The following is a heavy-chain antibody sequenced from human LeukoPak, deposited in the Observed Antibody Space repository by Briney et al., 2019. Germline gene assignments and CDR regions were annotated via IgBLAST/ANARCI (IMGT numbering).Heavy chain of an antibody. J-gene: IGHJ6*02. CDR2: IYSGGST. CDR1: GFTVSSNY. D-gene: IGHD5-12*01. Sequence: GGSLRLSCAASGFTVSSNYMSWVRQAPGKGLEWVSVIYSGGSTYYADSVKGRFTISRDNSKNTLYPQMNSLRAEDTAVYYCARDQHYDSPTADYYYGMDVWGQGTTVTVSS. V-gene: IGHV3-66*01. CDR3: ARDQHYDSPTADYYYGMDV.